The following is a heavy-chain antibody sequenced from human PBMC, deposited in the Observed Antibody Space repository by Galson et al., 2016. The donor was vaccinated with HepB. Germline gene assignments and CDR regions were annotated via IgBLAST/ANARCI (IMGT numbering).Heavy chain of an antibody. J-gene: IGHJ4*01. V-gene: IGHV3-30*18. CDR2: ISYDGSKT. CDR3: AKEGAIFGVIVISYFDY. CDR1: GFTFSNYG. Sequence: SLRLSCAASGFTFSNYGMHWVRQAPGKGLEWVAIISYDGSKTYYADSVKGRFTIFRDNSKSTLYLQLNSLRVEDTALYYCAKEGAIFGVIVISYFDYWGHGTLVTVSS. D-gene: IGHD3-3*01.